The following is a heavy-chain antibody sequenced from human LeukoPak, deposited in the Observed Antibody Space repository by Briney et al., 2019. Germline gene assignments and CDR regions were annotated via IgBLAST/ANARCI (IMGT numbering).Heavy chain of an antibody. CDR1: GGSISSSNW. D-gene: IGHD3-22*01. V-gene: IGHV4-4*02. Sequence: SGTLSLTCAVSGGSISSSNWWSWVRQPPGKGLEWIGEINHSGSTNYNPSLKSRVTISVDTSKNQFSLKLSSVTAADTAVYYCARRRGHYYDSSGYLDWGQGTLVTVSS. CDR2: INHSGST. J-gene: IGHJ4*02. CDR3: ARRRGHYYDSSGYLD.